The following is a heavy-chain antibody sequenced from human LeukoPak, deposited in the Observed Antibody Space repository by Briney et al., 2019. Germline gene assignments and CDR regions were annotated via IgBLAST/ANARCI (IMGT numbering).Heavy chain of an antibody. Sequence: GGSLRLSCAASGFTFSSYAMSWVRQAPGKGLEWVAFIWYNGSNKYYADSVKGRFTISRDNSKNTLYLQMNSLRVEDTAVYYCARDGTVTAGPFDPWGQGTLVTVSS. CDR2: IWYNGSNK. V-gene: IGHV3-33*08. D-gene: IGHD4-11*01. J-gene: IGHJ5*02. CDR1: GFTFSSYA. CDR3: ARDGTVTAGPFDP.